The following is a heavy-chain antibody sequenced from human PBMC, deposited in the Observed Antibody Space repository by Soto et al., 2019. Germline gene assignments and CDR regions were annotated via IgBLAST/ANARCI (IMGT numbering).Heavy chain of an antibody. Sequence: SLRLACAASGFTFSSYGMHWVRQAPGKGLEWVAVISYDGSNKYYADSVKGRFTISRDNSKNTLYLQMNSLRAEDTAVYYCAEESYRWGQGTLVTVS. V-gene: IGHV3-30*18. CDR3: AEESYR. D-gene: IGHD2-2*02. CDR2: ISYDGSNK. CDR1: GFTFSSYG. J-gene: IGHJ4*02.